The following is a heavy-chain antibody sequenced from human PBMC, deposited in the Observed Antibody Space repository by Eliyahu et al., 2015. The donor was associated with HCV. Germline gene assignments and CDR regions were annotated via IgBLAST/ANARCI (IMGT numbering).Heavy chain of an antibody. D-gene: IGHD4-23*01. CDR1: GFTVTTKY. Sequence: EVQLVESGGGLIQPGGSLRLSCAASGFTVTTKYMTWVRQAPGKGLEWVSVIYSSNDHTNYADSVKGRFTISRDISENTLYLQMSSLRAEDTAVYYCARGFYGGNGAFDYWGQGALVTVSS. V-gene: IGHV3-53*01. J-gene: IGHJ4*02. CDR2: IYSSNDHT. CDR3: ARGFYGGNGAFDY.